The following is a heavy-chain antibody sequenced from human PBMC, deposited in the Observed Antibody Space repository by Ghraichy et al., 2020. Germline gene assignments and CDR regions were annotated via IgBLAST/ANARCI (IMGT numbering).Heavy chain of an antibody. D-gene: IGHD2-2*01. CDR2: IYHSGTT. J-gene: IGHJ5*02. CDR1: GGSFSGYS. CDR3: GRGSINVLVPAATWFDP. Sequence: SETLSLTCAVYGGSFSGYSWSWIRQPPGKGLEWIGEIYHSGTTNYNASSKSRVTITVNTTKNQFSLKQSSVTAADTAIYYCGRGSINVLVPAATWFDPWGQGTLVTVSS. V-gene: IGHV4-34*01.